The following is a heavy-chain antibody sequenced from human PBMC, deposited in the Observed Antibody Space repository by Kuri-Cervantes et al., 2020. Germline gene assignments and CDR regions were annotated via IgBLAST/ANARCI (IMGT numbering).Heavy chain of an antibody. CDR2: ISSSSSTI. J-gene: IGHJ4*02. D-gene: IGHD1-26*01. Sequence: GESLRLSCSASGFTFSSYSMNWVRQAPGKGLEWVSYISSSSSTIHYADSVKGRFTISRDNAKNSLYLQMSSLRAEDTAVYYCAKEGRGGSLFDYWGQGTLVTVSS. V-gene: IGHV3-48*01. CDR1: GFTFSSYS. CDR3: AKEGRGGSLFDY.